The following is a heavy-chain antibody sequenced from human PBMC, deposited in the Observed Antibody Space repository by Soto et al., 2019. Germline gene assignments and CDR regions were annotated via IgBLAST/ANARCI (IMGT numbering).Heavy chain of an antibody. Sequence: PGGSLRLSCAASGFTVSSNYMSWVRQAPGKGLEWVSVIYSGGSTYYADSVKGRFTISRDNSKNTLYLQMNSLRAEDTAVYYCAREGSGSGWYYYYCGMDVWGQGTTVTVSS. CDR3: AREGSGSGWYYYYCGMDV. CDR2: IYSGGST. D-gene: IGHD6-19*01. V-gene: IGHV3-66*01. J-gene: IGHJ6*02. CDR1: GFTVSSNY.